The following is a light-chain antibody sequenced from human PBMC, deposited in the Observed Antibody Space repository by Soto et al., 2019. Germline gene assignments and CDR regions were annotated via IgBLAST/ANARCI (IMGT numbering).Light chain of an antibody. CDR3: SSYTTSSTFV. V-gene: IGLV2-14*01. Sequence: QSALAQPASVSGSPGQSITISCTGTSSDVGRYDFVSWFHQHAGKAPKLMIYDVSIRPSGVSDHFSGSKSGNTAALTISGLQAEDEAHYYCSSYTTSSTFVFGTGTELTVL. CDR1: SSDVGRYDF. J-gene: IGLJ1*01. CDR2: DVS.